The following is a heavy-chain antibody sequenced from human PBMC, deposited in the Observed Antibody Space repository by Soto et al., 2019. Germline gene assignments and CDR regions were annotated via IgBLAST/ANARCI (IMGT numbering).Heavy chain of an antibody. D-gene: IGHD6-19*01. J-gene: IGHJ4*02. CDR2: VYYTGST. CDR3: ARSVAVPGAHIDY. CDR1: GGSIIGSY. V-gene: IGHV4-59*01. Sequence: TXTLSLPCSVSGGSIIGSYWIWIRQSPGKGLEWLGYVYYTGSTNCSPSLRSRVSISVDTSKNEFSLRLSSVTAADTAVYFCARSVAVPGAHIDYWGQGTQVTSPQ.